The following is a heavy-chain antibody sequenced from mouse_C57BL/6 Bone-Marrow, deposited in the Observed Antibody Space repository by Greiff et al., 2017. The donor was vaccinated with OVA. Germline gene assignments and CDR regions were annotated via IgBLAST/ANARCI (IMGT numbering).Heavy chain of an antibody. V-gene: IGHV1-7*01. Sequence: QVQLKESGAELAKPGASVKLSCKASGYTFTSYWMHWVKQRPGQGLEWIGYINPRSGYTKYNQKFKGKATLTADKSSSTAYMQLSSLPYEDSAVYYFARWLISYYFDYGGRGNTPTVSS. CDR1: GYTFTSYW. CDR2: INPRSGYT. J-gene: IGHJ2*01. CDR3: ARWLISYYFDY. D-gene: IGHD2-2*01.